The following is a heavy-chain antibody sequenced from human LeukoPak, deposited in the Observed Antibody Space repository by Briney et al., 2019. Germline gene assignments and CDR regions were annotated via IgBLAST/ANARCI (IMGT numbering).Heavy chain of an antibody. J-gene: IGHJ3*02. Sequence: GASVTVSFTASLYTFTYYYMHWVRQAPGQGREWMGWINPNSGGTNYAQKFQGGGTMTRDTSISTAYMELSRLRSDDTAVYYCARGGIAAVGTFAFDIWGQGTMVTVSS. V-gene: IGHV1-2*02. CDR2: INPNSGGT. CDR3: ARGGIAAVGTFAFDI. D-gene: IGHD6-13*01. CDR1: LYTFTYYY.